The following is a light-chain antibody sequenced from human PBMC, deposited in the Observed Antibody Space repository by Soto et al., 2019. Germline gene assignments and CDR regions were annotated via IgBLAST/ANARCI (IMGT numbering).Light chain of an antibody. J-gene: IGLJ1*01. CDR3: CSYAGTSYV. CDR1: SSDVGGSNY. CDR2: DVN. Sequence: QSALTQPRSVSGSPGQSVAISCTGTSSDVGGSNYVSWYQQHPGKAPKLMIYDVNKRPSGVPDRFSGSKSGNTASLTISGLQAEAESDYYCCSYAGTSYVFGTGTKLTVL. V-gene: IGLV2-11*01.